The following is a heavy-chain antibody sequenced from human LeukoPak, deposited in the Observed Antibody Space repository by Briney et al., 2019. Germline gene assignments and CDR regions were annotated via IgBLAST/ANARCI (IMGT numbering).Heavy chain of an antibody. D-gene: IGHD3-3*01. V-gene: IGHV3-7*01. CDR2: IKQDGSEK. CDR3: ARDLSGITTFGGYFDY. J-gene: IGHJ4*02. CDR1: GFTFSNYW. Sequence: GGSLRLSCAASGFTFSNYWMSWVRQAPGKGLEWVANIKQDGSEKYYVDSVKGRFTISRDNAKNSLYLQMNSLRAEDTAVYYCARDLSGITTFGGYFDYWGQGALVTVSS.